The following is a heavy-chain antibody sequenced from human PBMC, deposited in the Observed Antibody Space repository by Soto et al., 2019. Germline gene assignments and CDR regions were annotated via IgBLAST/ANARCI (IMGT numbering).Heavy chain of an antibody. J-gene: IGHJ6*02. V-gene: IGHV4-34*01. CDR1: CGSFSGYY. CDR2: INHSGST. CDR3: AVGGYDILTGLGDYYYGMDV. D-gene: IGHD3-9*01. Sequence: PSETLSLTCAVYCGSFSGYYWSWIRQPPGKGLEWIGEINHSGSTNYNPSLKSRVTISVDTSKNQFSLKLSSVTAADTAVYYCAVGGYDILTGLGDYYYGMDVWGQGTTVTVSS.